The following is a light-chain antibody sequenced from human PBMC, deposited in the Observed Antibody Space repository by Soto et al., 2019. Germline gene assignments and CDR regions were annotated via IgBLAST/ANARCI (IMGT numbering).Light chain of an antibody. CDR1: ESINGW. Sequence: DIQMTQSPSTLSVSVGDRVTITCRASESINGWLAWYQQKPGKAPKILIYDASKLERGVPSRLSGSGSGAEFTLTTSSLQPDDLATYYCQQYSSYPLTFGGGTKVEL. V-gene: IGKV1-5*01. CDR2: DAS. CDR3: QQYSSYPLT. J-gene: IGKJ4*01.